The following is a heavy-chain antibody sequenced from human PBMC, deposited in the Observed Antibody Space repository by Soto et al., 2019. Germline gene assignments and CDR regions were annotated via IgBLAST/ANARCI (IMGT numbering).Heavy chain of an antibody. CDR3: ARDYDRSGDY. CDR1: VYTFTIYG. D-gene: IGHD3-22*01. J-gene: IGHJ4*02. V-gene: IGHV1-18*01. CDR2: ISAYNGNT. Sequence: ASVKVSCKPSVYTFTIYGIIWVRQAPGQGLEWMGWISAYNGNTNYAQKLQRRGTISADKSISTAYLQWSSLKASDTAMYYCARDYDRSGDYWGPGTLVTVS.